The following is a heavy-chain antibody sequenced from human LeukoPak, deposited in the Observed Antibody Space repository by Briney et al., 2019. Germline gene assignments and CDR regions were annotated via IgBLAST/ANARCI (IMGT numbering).Heavy chain of an antibody. CDR1: GYSISSGYY. Sequence: SETLSLTCTVSGYSISSGYYWGWIRQPPGKGLEWIGSIYHSGSTYCNPSLKSRVTISVDTSKNQFSLKLSSVTAADTAVYYCARDPGWELRSSRDRFNWFDPWGQGTLVTVSS. J-gene: IGHJ5*02. V-gene: IGHV4-38-2*02. CDR2: IYHSGST. CDR3: ARDPGWELRSSRDRFNWFDP. D-gene: IGHD1-26*01.